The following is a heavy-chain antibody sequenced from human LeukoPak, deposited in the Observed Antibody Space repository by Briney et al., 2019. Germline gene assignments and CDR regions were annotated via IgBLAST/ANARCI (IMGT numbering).Heavy chain of an antibody. CDR1: GYTFTSYY. V-gene: IGHV1-46*01. J-gene: IGHJ1*01. Sequence: GASVKVSCKASGYTFTSYYMHWVRQAPGQGLEWKGIINPSGGSTSYAQKFQGRVTMTRDTSTSIVYMELSSLRSEDTAVYYCAREGYYGSGSWQGIGPKDNEYFQHWGQGTLVTVSS. D-gene: IGHD3-10*01. CDR3: AREGYYGSGSWQGIGPKDNEYFQH. CDR2: INPSGGST.